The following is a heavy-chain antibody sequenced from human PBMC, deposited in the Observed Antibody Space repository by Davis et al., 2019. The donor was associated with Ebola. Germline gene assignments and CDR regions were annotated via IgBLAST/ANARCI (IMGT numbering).Heavy chain of an antibody. CDR2: ISGSGRTT. D-gene: IGHD1-26*01. J-gene: IGHJ4*02. Sequence: PGGSLRLSCAASGFTFIDYGMSWVRQAPGRGLEWVTTISGSGRTTSFVESVKGRFTISRDKSTKMVYLEMNNLRAEDTATYYCAKARALGTTTYFDSWGQGTLVTVSS. CDR1: GFTFIDYG. CDR3: AKARALGTTTYFDS. V-gene: IGHV3-23*01.